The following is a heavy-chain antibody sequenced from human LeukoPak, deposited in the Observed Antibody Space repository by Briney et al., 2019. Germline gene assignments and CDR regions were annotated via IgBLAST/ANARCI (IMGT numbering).Heavy chain of an antibody. J-gene: IGHJ4*02. D-gene: IGHD2-21*02. CDR3: AKGGHDFNPFYW. CDR1: GFSFSTHA. V-gene: IGHV3-23*01. CDR2: IKGGGNDP. Sequence: GGSLRLSCAASGFSFSTHAMGWVRQAPGKGLERVSSIKGGGNDPFYADSVKGRFTISRDNSKNTLFLQLNSLRAEDSAVYYCAKGGHDFNPFYWWGQGTLVTVSS.